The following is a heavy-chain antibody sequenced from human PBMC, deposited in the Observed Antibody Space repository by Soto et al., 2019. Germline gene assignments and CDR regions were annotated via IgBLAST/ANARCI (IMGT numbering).Heavy chain of an antibody. CDR1: CSSITNTSYY. D-gene: IGHD2-21*01. Sequence: SETLSLACTVSCSSITNTSYYWGWIRQPPGKGLEWIVSIYYSGSTYYNPSLKSRVTTSVDTSKNHFSVKLISVTAADTAVYYCARLGAYYQSLDPWGQGTVVT. J-gene: IGHJ5*02. CDR3: ARLGAYYQSLDP. CDR2: IYYSGST. V-gene: IGHV4-39*01.